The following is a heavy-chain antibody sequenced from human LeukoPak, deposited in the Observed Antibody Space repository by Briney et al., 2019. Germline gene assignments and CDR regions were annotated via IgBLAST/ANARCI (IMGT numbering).Heavy chain of an antibody. V-gene: IGHV3-23*01. CDR2: ISVSGGTT. D-gene: IGHD5-24*01. CDR3: ANGRDGYNFDY. Sequence: GGSLRLSCAASGFTFSSYAMSWVRRVPGKGLEWVSAISVSGGTTYYTDSVKGRFTISRDNSKNTLYLQMNSLRAEDTAVYYCANGRDGYNFDYWGQGTLVTVSS. CDR1: GFTFSSYA. J-gene: IGHJ4*02.